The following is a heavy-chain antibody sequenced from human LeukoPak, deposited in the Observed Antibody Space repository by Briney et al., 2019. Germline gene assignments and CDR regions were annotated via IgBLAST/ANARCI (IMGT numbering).Heavy chain of an antibody. J-gene: IGHJ4*02. D-gene: IGHD1-1*01. CDR2: IKQDGSEK. V-gene: IGHV3-7*01. CDR3: ARVKNWNDRATLDY. CDR1: GFTFSTYW. Sequence: QPGGSLRLSCAASGFTFSTYWMSWVRQAPGKGLEWVANIKQDGSEKYYVDSVKGRFTISRDNAKNSLYLQMNSLRAEDTAVYYCARVKNWNDRATLDYWGQGTLVTVSS.